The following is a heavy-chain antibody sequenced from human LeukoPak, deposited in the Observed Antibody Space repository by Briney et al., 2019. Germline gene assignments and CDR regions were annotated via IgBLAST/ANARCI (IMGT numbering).Heavy chain of an antibody. CDR2: IYYSGST. D-gene: IGHD1-26*01. V-gene: IGHV4-61*08. CDR3: ARGYEGPVGATYFDY. J-gene: IGHJ4*02. CDR1: GGSISSGGYY. Sequence: SETLSLTCTVSGGSISSGGYYWSWIRQPPGKGLEWIGYIYYSGSTNYNPSLKSRVTISVDTSKNQFSLKLSSVTAADTAVYYCARGYEGPVGATYFDYWGQGTLVTVSS.